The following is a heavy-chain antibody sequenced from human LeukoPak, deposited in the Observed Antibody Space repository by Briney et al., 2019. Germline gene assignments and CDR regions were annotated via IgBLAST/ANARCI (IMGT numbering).Heavy chain of an antibody. CDR1: GFTVSSNY. V-gene: IGHV3-53*01. CDR2: IYSGGST. J-gene: IGHJ4*02. CDR3: ARGSQYDFWSGYYPPYYFDY. Sequence: GGSLRLSCAASGFTVSSNYMSWVRQAPGKGLEWVSVIYSGGSTYYADSVKGRFTISRDNSKNTLYLQMNSPRAEDTAVYYCARGSQYDFWSGYYPPYYFDYWGQGTLVTVSS. D-gene: IGHD3-3*01.